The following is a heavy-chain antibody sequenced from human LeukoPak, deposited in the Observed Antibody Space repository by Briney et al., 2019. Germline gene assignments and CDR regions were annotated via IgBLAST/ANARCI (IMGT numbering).Heavy chain of an antibody. CDR1: GAPFSSNA. V-gene: IGHV1-69*05. CDR2: IIPIFGTA. CDR3: ARSRPSHYYFDY. Sequence: SVKVSGKVSGAPFSSNAFSWVGQPPGQGLEWMGGIIPIFGTANYAQKFQGRVTITTDESTSTAYMELSSLRSEDTAVYYCARSRPSHYYFDYWGQGTLVTVSS. J-gene: IGHJ4*02.